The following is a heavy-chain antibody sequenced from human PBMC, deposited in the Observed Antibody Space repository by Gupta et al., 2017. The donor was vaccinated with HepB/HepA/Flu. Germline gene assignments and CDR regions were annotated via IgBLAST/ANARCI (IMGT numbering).Heavy chain of an antibody. D-gene: IGHD6-19*01. V-gene: IGHV3-11*01. CDR1: GFTFSDHY. CDR3: AREAYGSGWYDY. CDR2: ISSSGNTI. J-gene: IGHJ4*02. Sequence: QVQLVESGGGLVKPGGSLRLSCGPSGFTFSDHYMSWIRQAPGKGLEWISYISSSGNTIYYADSVKGRFTISRDNAKNSLYLQMNRLRVEDTAVYYCAREAYGSGWYDYWGQGTLVTVSS.